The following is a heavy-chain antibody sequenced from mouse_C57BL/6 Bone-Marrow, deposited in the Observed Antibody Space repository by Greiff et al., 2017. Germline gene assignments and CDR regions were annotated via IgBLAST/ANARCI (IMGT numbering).Heavy chain of an antibody. CDR3: ARYDSSGDYFDY. D-gene: IGHD1-1*01. CDR2: IYPGSGSP. V-gene: IGHV1-55*01. Sequence: QVQLQQPGAELVKPGASVKLSCKASGYTFTSYWITWVKQRPGQGLEWIGDIYPGSGSPNYTTKFKSKATLTVDTSSSTAYMQLSSRTSEDSAVYYCARYDSSGDYFDYWGQGITLTVSS. J-gene: IGHJ2*01. CDR1: GYTFTSYW.